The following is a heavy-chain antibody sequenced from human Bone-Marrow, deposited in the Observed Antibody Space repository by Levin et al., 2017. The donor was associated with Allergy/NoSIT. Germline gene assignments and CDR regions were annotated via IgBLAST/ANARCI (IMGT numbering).Heavy chain of an antibody. CDR3: ARDTDWALFDR. J-gene: IGHJ4*02. D-gene: IGHD3-9*01. CDR1: GFLFSDYW. CDR2: IYRDGTRT. Sequence: GESLKISCEVSGFLFSDYWMHWVRQAPGKGLVWVARIYRDGTRTAYADFVKGRFTVSRDNAKNTMFLDMHSLRGEDTGVYYCARDTDWALFDRWGQGTLVTVAA. V-gene: IGHV3-74*01.